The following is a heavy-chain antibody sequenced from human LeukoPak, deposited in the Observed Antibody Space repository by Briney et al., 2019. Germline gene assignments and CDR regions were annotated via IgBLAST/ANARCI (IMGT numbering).Heavy chain of an antibody. CDR2: ISSSSSYI. V-gene: IGHV3-21*01. D-gene: IGHD3-3*01. J-gene: IGHJ5*02. Sequence: GGSLRLSCAASGFTFSSYSMNWVRQAPGKGLEWVSSISSSSSYIYYADSVKGRFTIYRDNAKNSLYLQMNSLRAEDTAVYYCAREDDLNWFDPWGQGTLVTVSS. CDR3: AREDDLNWFDP. CDR1: GFTFSSYS.